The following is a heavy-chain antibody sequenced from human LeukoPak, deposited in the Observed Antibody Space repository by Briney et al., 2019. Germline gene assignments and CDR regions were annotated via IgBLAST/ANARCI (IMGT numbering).Heavy chain of an antibody. CDR2: ISSSGSTI. CDR3: AKPSLYYYGTSGYYRYWYFDL. Sequence: PGGSLRLSCAASGFTFSSYEMNWVRQAPGKGLEWVSYISSSGSTIYYADSVKGRFTISRDNAKNSLYLQMNSLRAEDTAVYYCAKPSLYYYGTSGYYRYWYFDLWGRGTLVTVSS. CDR1: GFTFSSYE. J-gene: IGHJ2*01. V-gene: IGHV3-48*03. D-gene: IGHD3-22*01.